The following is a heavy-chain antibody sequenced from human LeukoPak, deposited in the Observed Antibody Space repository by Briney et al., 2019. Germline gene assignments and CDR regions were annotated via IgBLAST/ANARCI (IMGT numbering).Heavy chain of an antibody. CDR3: ARGRGYSGYDFPSTAFDI. V-gene: IGHV3-30-3*01. Sequence: RSLRLSCAASAFTFSSYAMHWVRQAPGKGLEWVAVISYDGSNKYYADSVRGRFTISRDNSKNTLYLQMNSLRAEDTAICYCARGRGYSGYDFPSTAFDIWGQGTMVTVSS. CDR2: ISYDGSNK. J-gene: IGHJ3*02. D-gene: IGHD5-12*01. CDR1: AFTFSSYA.